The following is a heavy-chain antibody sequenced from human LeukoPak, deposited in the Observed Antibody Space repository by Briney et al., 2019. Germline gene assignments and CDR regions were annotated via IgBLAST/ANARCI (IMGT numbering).Heavy chain of an antibody. J-gene: IGHJ4*02. CDR3: ARVGVAAKSSRYFDY. V-gene: IGHV4-31*03. D-gene: IGHD2-15*01. CDR2: IHYSGST. CDR1: GGSISSGDYY. Sequence: SQTLSLTCTVSGGSISSGDYYWSWVRQHPRTGLEWSGYIHYSGSTHYSPSLKSRVTISVDTSKKQFFLKLSSVTAADTAVYYCARVGVAAKSSRYFDYWGQGTLVTVSS.